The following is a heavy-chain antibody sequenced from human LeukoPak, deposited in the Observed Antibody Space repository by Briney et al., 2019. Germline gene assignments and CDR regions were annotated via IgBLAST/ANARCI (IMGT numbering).Heavy chain of an antibody. Sequence: GGSLRLSCAPSGFTFSSYSMNWVRQAPGKGLEGVSSISSSSSYIYYAESVKGRFTISRDNAKDSLYLQMDSLRAEDTAVYYCARDLDSSSSFDYWGQGTLVTVSS. CDR2: ISSSSSYI. J-gene: IGHJ4*02. D-gene: IGHD6-6*01. CDR3: ARDLDSSSSFDY. CDR1: GFTFSSYS. V-gene: IGHV3-21*01.